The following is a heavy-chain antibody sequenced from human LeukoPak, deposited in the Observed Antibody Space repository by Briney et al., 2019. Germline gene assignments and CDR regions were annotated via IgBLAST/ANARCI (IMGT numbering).Heavy chain of an antibody. CDR2: IYYSGST. V-gene: IGHV4-39*01. CDR1: GGSISSSSYY. D-gene: IGHD6-6*01. CDR3: ARQFIIAARNELDY. Sequence: SETLSLTCTVSGGSISSSSYYWGRLRQPPGKGLEWIGSIYYSGSTYYNPSLKSRVTISVDTSKNQFSLKLSSVTAADTAVYYCARQFIIAARNELDYWGQGTLVTVSS. J-gene: IGHJ4*02.